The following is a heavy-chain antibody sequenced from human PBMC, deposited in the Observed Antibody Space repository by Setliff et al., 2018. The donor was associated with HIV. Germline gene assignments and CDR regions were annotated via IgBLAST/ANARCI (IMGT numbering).Heavy chain of an antibody. J-gene: IGHJ6*02. CDR3: ARDNTYYYYGMDV. CDR2: ISSSSSTI. V-gene: IGHV3-21*04. CDR1: GFTFSSYS. Sequence: GGSLRLSCAASGFTFSSYSMNWVRQAPGKGLEWVSSISSSSSTIYYADSVKGRFTISRDNAKNSLYLQMNSLRSEDTAVYYCARDNTYYYYGMDVWGQGTTVTVSS.